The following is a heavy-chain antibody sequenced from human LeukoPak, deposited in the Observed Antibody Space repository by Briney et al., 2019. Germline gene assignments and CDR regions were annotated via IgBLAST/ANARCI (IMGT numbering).Heavy chain of an antibody. V-gene: IGHV3-64D*06. J-gene: IGHJ4*02. D-gene: IGHD6-19*01. CDR2: ISSNGGST. CDR3: VKVSVTVTSVDY. CDR1: GFTFSSYT. Sequence: GGSLRLSCSASGFTFSSYTMHWVRQAPGKGLEYVSAISSNGGSTYCADSVKGRFTISRDNSKNTLYIQMSSLRTEDTAVYYCVKVSVTVTSVDYWGQGTLVSVSS.